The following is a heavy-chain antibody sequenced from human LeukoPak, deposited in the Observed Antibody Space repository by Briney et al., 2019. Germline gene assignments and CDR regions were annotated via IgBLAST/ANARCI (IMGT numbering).Heavy chain of an antibody. J-gene: IGHJ4*02. CDR1: GFTFSSYS. D-gene: IGHD3-22*01. CDR3: ARAYHYDSSGYYLLFGY. CDR2: ISGSSGTI. Sequence: GGSLRLSCAASGFTFSSYSMNWVRQAPGKGLEWVSFISGSSGTIYYADSVRGRFTISRDNAKNSLYLQMNSLRAEDTAVYYCARAYHYDSSGYYLLFGYWGQRTLVTVSS. V-gene: IGHV3-48*04.